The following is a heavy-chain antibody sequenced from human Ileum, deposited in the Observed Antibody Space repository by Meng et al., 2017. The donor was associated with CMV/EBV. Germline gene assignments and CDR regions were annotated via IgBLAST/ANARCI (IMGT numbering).Heavy chain of an antibody. D-gene: IGHD3-22*01. CDR2: ISSSGSAT. V-gene: IGHV3-23*04. Sequence: VESGGGLVQPGGSLKLSCVASGFSFSASTIHWVRQAPGKGLEWVSTISSSGSATYYADSVKGRFTIFRDNSKNTLFLQVSNLRVEDTAVYYCAKCGPYYYDAWGQGTLVTVSS. CDR3: AKCGPYYYDA. J-gene: IGHJ5*02. CDR1: GFSFSAST.